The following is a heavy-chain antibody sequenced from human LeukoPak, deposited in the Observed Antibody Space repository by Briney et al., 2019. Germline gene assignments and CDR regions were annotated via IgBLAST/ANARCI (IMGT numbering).Heavy chain of an antibody. CDR1: GFTFSSYS. J-gene: IGHJ3*02. Sequence: PGGSLRLSCAASGFTFSSYSMNWVRQAPGKGLEWVSYISSSSSTIYYADSVKGRFTISRDNAKNSLYLQMNSLRAEDTAVYYCARVSVGATTGRAFDIWGQGTMVTVSS. D-gene: IGHD1-26*01. V-gene: IGHV3-48*04. CDR2: ISSSSSTI. CDR3: ARVSVGATTGRAFDI.